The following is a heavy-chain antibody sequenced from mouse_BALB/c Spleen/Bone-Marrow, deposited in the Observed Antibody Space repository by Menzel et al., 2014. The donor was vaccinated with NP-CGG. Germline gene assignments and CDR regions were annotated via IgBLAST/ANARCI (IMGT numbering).Heavy chain of an antibody. CDR3: GRWEYYAMEL. CDR2: IDPANGNT. CDR1: GFNIKDTY. V-gene: IGHV14-3*02. Sequence: EVQLQQSGAELVKPGASVKLSCTASGFNIKDTYMHWVKQRPEQGLEWIGRIDPANGNTKYDPKFQGKATITADTSSNTAYLQLNNLESEGAAVYYWGRWEYYAMELWGQGTSVTVSS. D-gene: IGHD4-1*01. J-gene: IGHJ4*01.